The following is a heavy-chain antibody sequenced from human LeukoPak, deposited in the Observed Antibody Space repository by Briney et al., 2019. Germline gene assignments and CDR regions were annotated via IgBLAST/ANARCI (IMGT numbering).Heavy chain of an antibody. Sequence: GGSLSLSCAASGFTFSSYAMSWVRQAPGKGLEWVSAISGSGGSTYYADSVKGRFTISRDNSKNTLYLQMNSLRAEDTAVYYRAKLADSGSYFHAFDIWGQGTMVTVSS. V-gene: IGHV3-23*01. J-gene: IGHJ3*02. CDR3: AKLADSGSYFHAFDI. D-gene: IGHD1-26*01. CDR1: GFTFSSYA. CDR2: ISGSGGST.